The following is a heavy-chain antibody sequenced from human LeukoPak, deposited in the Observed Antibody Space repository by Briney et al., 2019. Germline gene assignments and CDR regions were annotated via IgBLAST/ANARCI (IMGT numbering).Heavy chain of an antibody. V-gene: IGHV1-18*01. Sequence: ASVKVSCKASGYTFTSYGISWVRQAPGQGLEWMGWISAYNGNTNYAQKLQGRVTTTTDTSTSTAYMELRSLRSDDTAVYYCARVTMIVVDSDAFDIWGQGTMVTVSS. CDR1: GYTFTSYG. CDR3: ARVTMIVVDSDAFDI. CDR2: ISAYNGNT. J-gene: IGHJ3*02. D-gene: IGHD3-22*01.